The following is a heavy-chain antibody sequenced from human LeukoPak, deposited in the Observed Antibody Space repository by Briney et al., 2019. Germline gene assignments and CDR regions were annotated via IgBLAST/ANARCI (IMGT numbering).Heavy chain of an antibody. V-gene: IGHV3-30-3*01. CDR1: GFTFSSYA. J-gene: IGHJ3*02. CDR3: ARDRLWFGGERVGYDAFDI. CDR2: ISYDGSNK. D-gene: IGHD3-10*01. Sequence: PGGSLRLSCAASGFTFSSYAMHWVRQAPGKGLEWVAVISYDGSNKYYADSVKGRFTISRDNSKNTLYLQMNSLRAEDTAVYYCARDRLWFGGERVGYDAFDIWGQGTMVTVSS.